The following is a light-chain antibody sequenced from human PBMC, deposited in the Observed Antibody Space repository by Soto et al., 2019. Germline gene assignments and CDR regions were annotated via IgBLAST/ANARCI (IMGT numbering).Light chain of an antibody. V-gene: IGKV3-20*01. CDR3: QQYGSLSWT. CDR1: QSVSSSY. J-gene: IGKJ1*01. CDR2: GSS. Sequence: EIVLTQSPGTLSLSPGERATLSCRASQSVSSSYLAWYQQKPGQAPRLLIYGSSSRATDIPDRFSGSGSGTDLTLTISRLEPEDFAVYYCQQYGSLSWTFGQGTKVDIK.